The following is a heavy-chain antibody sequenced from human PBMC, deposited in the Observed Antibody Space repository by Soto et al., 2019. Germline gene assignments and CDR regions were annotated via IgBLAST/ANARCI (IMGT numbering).Heavy chain of an antibody. V-gene: IGHV2-5*02. D-gene: IGHD5-12*01. CDR1: VVSLSTSGVA. Sequence: QITFKESGPTLLTPTQTLTVTCTFSVVSLSTSGVALGWIRQPPGKALEWLALVYWDEDRRNSTTLKRRLNSTNDNSRNQVVLTMTDMDPGDTTPYYCAYRQKLGSGYYEDYWGQGPLVTVSS. CDR3: AYRQKLGSGYYEDY. J-gene: IGHJ4*02. CDR2: VYWDEDR.